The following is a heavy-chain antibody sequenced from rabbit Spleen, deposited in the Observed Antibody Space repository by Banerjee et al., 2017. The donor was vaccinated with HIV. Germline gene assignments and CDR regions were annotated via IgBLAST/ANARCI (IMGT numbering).Heavy chain of an antibody. D-gene: IGHD2-1*01. CDR1: AFSFSDRDV. CDR3: ARGSATMTMVITGFYLSL. CDR2: INASTGKP. Sequence: QSLEESGGDLVKPGASLTLTCTASAFSFSDRDVMCWVRQAPGKGLQWIACINASTGKPVYATWASGRFTISRTSSTTVTLRMTSLTVADTATYFCARGSATMTMVITGFYLSLWGQGTLVTVS. V-gene: IGHV1S40*01. J-gene: IGHJ4*01.